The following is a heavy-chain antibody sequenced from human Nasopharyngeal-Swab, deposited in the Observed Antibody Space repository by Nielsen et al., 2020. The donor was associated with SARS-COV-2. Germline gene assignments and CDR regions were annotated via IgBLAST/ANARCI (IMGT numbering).Heavy chain of an antibody. CDR2: INGSGGST. Sequence: GESLKISCAASGFTFSSYAMSWVRQAPGKGLEWVSAINGSGGSTYYADSVKGRFTISRDNSKNTLYLQMNSLRAEDTAVYYCAKEGSRTTVITIYWYFDLWGRGTLVTVSS. J-gene: IGHJ2*01. D-gene: IGHD2/OR15-2a*01. CDR1: GFTFSSYA. V-gene: IGHV3-23*01. CDR3: AKEGSRTTVITIYWYFDL.